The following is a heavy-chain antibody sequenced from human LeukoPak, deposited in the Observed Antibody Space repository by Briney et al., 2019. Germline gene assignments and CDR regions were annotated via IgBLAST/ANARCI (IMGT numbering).Heavy chain of an antibody. CDR2: IYYTGRT. J-gene: IGHJ4*02. V-gene: IGHV4-39*01. Sequence: PSETLSLTCTVSGGSVSSSSYQWGWIRQPPGKGLEWIGNIYYTGRTYYKASLKSRVTISVDTSRNQFSLKLSSVTAADTAVYYCARTTYYYDSSGYPLPPDYWGQGILATVSS. CDR3: ARTTYYYDSSGYPLPPDY. D-gene: IGHD3-22*01. CDR1: GGSVSSSSYQ.